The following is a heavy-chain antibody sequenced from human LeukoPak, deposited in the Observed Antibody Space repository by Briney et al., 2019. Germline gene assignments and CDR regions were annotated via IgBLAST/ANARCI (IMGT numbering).Heavy chain of an antibody. CDR2: ISYDGSNK. Sequence: PGGSLRLSCAASGFTFSSYGMHWARQAPGKGLEWVAVISYDGSNKYYADSVKGRFTISRDNSKNTLYQQMNSLRAEDTAVYYCAKARRVTQSPAGVPLDYWGQGTLVTVSS. D-gene: IGHD5-18*01. J-gene: IGHJ4*02. V-gene: IGHV3-30*18. CDR1: GFTFSSYG. CDR3: AKARRVTQSPAGVPLDY.